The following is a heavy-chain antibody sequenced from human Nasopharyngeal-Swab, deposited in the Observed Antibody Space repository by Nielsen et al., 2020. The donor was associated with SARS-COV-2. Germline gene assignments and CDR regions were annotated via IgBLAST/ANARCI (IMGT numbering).Heavy chain of an antibody. V-gene: IGHV5-51*01. Sequence: GESLKISCKGSGYSFTSYWIGWVRQLPGKGLEWMGIIYPGDSDTRYSPSFQGPVALSADKSISTAYLQWSSLKASDTAMYYCASGPLAYERHWGQGTLVTVSS. CDR1: GYSFTSYW. J-gene: IGHJ4*02. D-gene: IGHD2-21*01. CDR2: IYPGDSDT. CDR3: ASGPLAYERH.